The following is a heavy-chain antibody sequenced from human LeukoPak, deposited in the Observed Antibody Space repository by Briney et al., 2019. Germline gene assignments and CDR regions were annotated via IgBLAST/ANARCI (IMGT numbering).Heavy chain of an antibody. Sequence: GASVKVSCKASGYTLTSYDISWVRQAPGQGLEWMGWISAYNGNTNYAQKLQGRVTMTTDTSTSPAYMELRSLRSAATAVYYCARTLGYYDSSGYYYAQEPSFLPINDYWGQGTLVTVSS. J-gene: IGHJ4*02. V-gene: IGHV1-18*01. CDR3: ARTLGYYDSSGYYYAQEPSFLPINDY. CDR2: ISAYNGNT. D-gene: IGHD3-22*01. CDR1: GYTLTSYD.